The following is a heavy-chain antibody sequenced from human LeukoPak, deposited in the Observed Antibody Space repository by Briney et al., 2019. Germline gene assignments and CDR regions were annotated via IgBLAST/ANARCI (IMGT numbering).Heavy chain of an antibody. J-gene: IGHJ4*02. CDR1: GFTFSDYY. CDR2: ISSSGSTI. D-gene: IGHD5-12*01. Sequence: GGSLRLSCAASGFTFSDYYMSWIRQAPGKGLEWVSYISSSGSTIYYADSLKGRFTISRDNAKNSLYLQMNSLRAEDTAMYYCVRVWGHSGYDYFPFDYWGQGTLVTVSS. V-gene: IGHV3-11*04. CDR3: VRVWGHSGYDYFPFDY.